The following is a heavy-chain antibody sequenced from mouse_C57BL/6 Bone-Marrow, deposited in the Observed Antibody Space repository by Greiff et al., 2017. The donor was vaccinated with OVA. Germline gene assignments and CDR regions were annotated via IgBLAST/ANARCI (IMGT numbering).Heavy chain of an antibody. CDR2: IYPGSGST. D-gene: IGHD2-4*01. J-gene: IGHJ3*01. V-gene: IGHV1-55*01. CDR3: ARERDLRLRRGFAY. CDR1: GYTFTSYW. Sequence: QVQLQQPGAELVKPGASVKMSCKASGYTFTSYWITWVKQRPGQGLEWIGDIYPGSGSTNYNEKFKSKATLTVDTSSSTAYMQLSSLTSEDSAVYYWARERDLRLRRGFAYWGQGTLVTVSA.